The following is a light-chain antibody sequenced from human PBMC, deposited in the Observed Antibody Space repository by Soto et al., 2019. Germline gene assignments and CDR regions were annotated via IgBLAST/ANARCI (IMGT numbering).Light chain of an antibody. CDR3: SSYTISTSL. Sequence: QSALTQPASVSGSLGQSITISCTGTNSDVGGDNHVSWYQQHPDKAPKLIIYDVSNRPSGVSNRFSGSKSGNTASLTISGLQTEDEAHYYCSSYTISTSLFGGGTKLTVL. V-gene: IGLV2-14*03. CDR2: DVS. J-gene: IGLJ2*01. CDR1: NSDVGGDNH.